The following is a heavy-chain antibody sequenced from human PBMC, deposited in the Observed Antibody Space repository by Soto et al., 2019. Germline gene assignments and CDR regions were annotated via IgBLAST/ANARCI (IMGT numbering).Heavy chain of an antibody. CDR3: ARAMGVFWVVPAAMALGVDWFDP. J-gene: IGHJ5*02. CDR1: GGSISSGGYY. Sequence: SETLSLTCTVSGGSISSGGYYWSWIRQHPGKGLEWIGYIYYSGSTYYNPSLKSRVTISVDTSKNQFSLKLSSVTAADTAVYYCARAMGVFWVVPAAMALGVDWFDPWGQGTLVTVSS. CDR2: IYYSGST. D-gene: IGHD2-2*01. V-gene: IGHV4-31*03.